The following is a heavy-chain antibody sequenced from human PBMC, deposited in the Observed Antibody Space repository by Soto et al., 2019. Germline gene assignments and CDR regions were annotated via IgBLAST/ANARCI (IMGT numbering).Heavy chain of an antibody. D-gene: IGHD3-3*01. Sequence: SEPLPLPCAVFGGSIISHNWRSWVRQPPGKGLKWIGENYHGGSTNYNPHLQSRVTISVDKSNNQFSLRLSSVTAADTAVYYCARDEPCRDDCYGMDVWGKGTTVTVSS. J-gene: IGHJ6*04. CDR3: ARDEPCRDDCYGMDV. CDR1: GGSIISHNW. CDR2: NYHGGST. V-gene: IGHV4-4*02.